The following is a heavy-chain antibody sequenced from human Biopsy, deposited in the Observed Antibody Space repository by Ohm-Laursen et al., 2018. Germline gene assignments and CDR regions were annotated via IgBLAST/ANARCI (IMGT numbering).Heavy chain of an antibody. CDR1: GFIFKSYG. Sequence: SLRLSCAASGFIFKSYGMNWVRQAPGKGLEWVSSISASSSYIHYADSVKGRFTVSRDNTKNSLYLQMNSLRAADTAIYYCATELLPPGVGGPWLDSWGQGTPVTVSS. J-gene: IGHJ5*01. V-gene: IGHV3-21*06. CDR2: ISASSSYI. CDR3: ATELLPPGVGGPWLDS. D-gene: IGHD3-10*01.